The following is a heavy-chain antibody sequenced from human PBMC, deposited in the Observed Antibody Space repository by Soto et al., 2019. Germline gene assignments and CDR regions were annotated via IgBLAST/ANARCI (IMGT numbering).Heavy chain of an antibody. CDR2: IQHDASTI. CDR1: GFSLSGYS. J-gene: IGHJ6*02. Sequence: GGSLRLSCAASGFSLSGYSMHWVRQAPGKGLDWVAVIQHDASTIYYADSVKGRSTISRDNSKNTLYLQMNDLTAEDTALYYCVKVGWGYSFGNGLDDWGQGTTVTVSS. CDR3: VKVGWGYSFGNGLDD. V-gene: IGHV3-30-3*01. D-gene: IGHD5-18*01.